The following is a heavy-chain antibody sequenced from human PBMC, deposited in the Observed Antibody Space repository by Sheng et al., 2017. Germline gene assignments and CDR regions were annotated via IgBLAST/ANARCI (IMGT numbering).Heavy chain of an antibody. J-gene: IGHJ3*02. CDR1: GFTFSSYG. Sequence: QVQLVESGGGVVQPGGSLRLSCAASGFTFSSYGMHWVRQAPGKGLEWVAFIRYDGSNKYYADSVKGRFTISRDNSKNTLYLQMNSLRAEDTAVYYCANIWTYTSQGWSAFDIWGQGTMVTVSS. D-gene: IGHD3-9*01. CDR2: IRYDGSNK. V-gene: IGHV3-30*02. CDR3: ANIWTYTSQGWSAFDI.